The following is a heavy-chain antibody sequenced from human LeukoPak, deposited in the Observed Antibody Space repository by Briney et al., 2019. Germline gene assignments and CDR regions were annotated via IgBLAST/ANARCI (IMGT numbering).Heavy chain of an antibody. D-gene: IGHD3-3*01. J-gene: IGHJ6*03. CDR2: IYTSGST. CDR1: GGSISGYY. Sequence: SETLSLTCSVSGGSISGYYWSWIRQPAGKGLEWIGRIYTSGSTNYNPSLKSRVTMSVDTSKNQFSLKRSYVTAADTAVYYCARVDVFGVVSSDYYYYYMDAWGKGTTVTVSS. V-gene: IGHV4-4*07. CDR3: ARVDVFGVVSSDYYYYYMDA.